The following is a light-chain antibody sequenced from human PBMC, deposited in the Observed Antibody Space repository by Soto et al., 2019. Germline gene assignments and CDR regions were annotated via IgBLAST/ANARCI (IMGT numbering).Light chain of an antibody. CDR1: SSDVGSYNR. CDR2: EVS. Sequence: QSALTQPPAVSESPGQSVAISCTGTSSDVGSYNRVSWYQQPPGAAPKLMIYEVSNRPSGVPDRFSGSKSGNTASLTISGLQAEDEADYYCNSYTGSSTYVFGTGTKLTVL. CDR3: NSYTGSSTYV. J-gene: IGLJ1*01. V-gene: IGLV2-18*02.